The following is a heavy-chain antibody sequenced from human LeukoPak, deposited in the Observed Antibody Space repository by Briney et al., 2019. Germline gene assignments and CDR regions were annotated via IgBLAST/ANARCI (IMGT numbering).Heavy chain of an antibody. D-gene: IGHD2-8*01. J-gene: IGHJ3*02. CDR2: ISSCSSYT. CDR1: GFSVSSNY. CDR3: ARLVSPIDAFDI. Sequence: KPGGSLRLSCAASGFSVSSNYMSWVRQAPGKGLEWVSYISSCSSYTNYADSVKGRFTISRDNAKNSLYLQMNSLRAEDTAVYYCARLVSPIDAFDIWGQGTMVTVSS. V-gene: IGHV3-11*03.